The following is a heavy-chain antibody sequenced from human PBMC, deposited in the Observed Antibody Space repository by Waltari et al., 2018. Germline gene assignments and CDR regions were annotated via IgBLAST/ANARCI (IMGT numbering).Heavy chain of an antibody. Sequence: EVQLVESGGGLVQPGGSLRLSCAASGFTFSSYSMNWVRQAPGKGLEWVSYISSSSSTIYYADSVKGRFTISRDNAKNSLYLQMNSLRAEDTAVYYCARADRRYFDYWGQGTLVTVSS. CDR3: ARADRRYFDY. CDR1: GFTFSSYS. D-gene: IGHD2-15*01. CDR2: ISSSSSTI. V-gene: IGHV3-48*01. J-gene: IGHJ4*02.